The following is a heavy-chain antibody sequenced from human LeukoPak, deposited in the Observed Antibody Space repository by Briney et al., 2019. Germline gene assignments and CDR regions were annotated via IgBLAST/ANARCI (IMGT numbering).Heavy chain of an antibody. CDR1: GFTLSSYS. CDR3: ARDPTRDGYNSADY. D-gene: IGHD5-24*01. Sequence: GGSLRLSCAASGFTLSSYSMNWVRQAPGKGLEWVSSISSSSSYIYYADSVKGRFTISRDNAKNSLYLQMNSLRAEDTAVYYCARDPTRDGYNSADYWGQGTLVTVSS. CDR2: ISSSSSYI. J-gene: IGHJ4*02. V-gene: IGHV3-21*01.